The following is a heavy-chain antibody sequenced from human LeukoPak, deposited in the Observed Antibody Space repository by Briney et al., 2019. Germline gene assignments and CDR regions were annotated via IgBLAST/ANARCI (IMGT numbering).Heavy chain of an antibody. D-gene: IGHD3-22*01. CDR3: ARRRYYDGSGYLE. Sequence: SETLSLTCSVSGDSVSRSDSYWDWIRQPPGKGLEWIGTIYYSGRTYYSPSLKSRVTMSVDPSNSQFSLNLRSVTAADTALYYCARRRYYDGSGYLEWGQGTLLSVSS. V-gene: IGHV4-39*01. CDR1: GDSVSRSDSY. CDR2: IYYSGRT. J-gene: IGHJ1*01.